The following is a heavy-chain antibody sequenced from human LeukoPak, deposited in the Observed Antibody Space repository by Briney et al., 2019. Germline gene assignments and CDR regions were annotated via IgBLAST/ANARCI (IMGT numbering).Heavy chain of an antibody. D-gene: IGHD2-15*01. V-gene: IGHV4-61*01. CDR3: ARESGGIDY. CDR1: GGSVSSGSYY. Sequence: SETLSLTCTVSGGSVSSGSYYWSWIRQPLGKGLEWIGYIYYSGSTNYNPSLKSRVTISVDTSKNQFSLKLSSVTAADTAVYYCARESGGIDYWGQGTLVTVSS. CDR2: IYYSGST. J-gene: IGHJ4*02.